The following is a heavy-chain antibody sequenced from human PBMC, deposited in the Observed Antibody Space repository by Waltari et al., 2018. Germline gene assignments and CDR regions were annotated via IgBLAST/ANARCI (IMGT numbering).Heavy chain of an antibody. CDR1: GGSFSGYY. J-gene: IGHJ4*02. V-gene: IGHV4-34*01. CDR3: ARGRGDTLY. CDR2: INHSGRT. Sequence: QVQLQQWGAGLLKPSETLSLTCAVYGGSFSGYYWSWIRQPPGKGLEWIWEINHSGRTHSNPSLKSRVTLSVDTSKNQFSLKLSSVTAADTAVYYCARGRGDTLYWGQGTLVTVSS. D-gene: IGHD5-18*01.